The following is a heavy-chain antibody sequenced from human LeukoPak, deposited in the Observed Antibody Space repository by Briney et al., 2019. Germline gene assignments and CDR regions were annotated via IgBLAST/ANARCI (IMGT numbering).Heavy chain of an antibody. CDR2: IIPPYTIT. CDR1: GGNFNIYP. V-gene: IGHV1-69*15. Sequence: ASVKVSCKTSGGNFNIYPISWVRQAPGQGPQWMGIIIPPYTITIYSQEFQGRFTITADESTSTVYMELKSLRTDDTAVYYCAGDGNCGGSHCYSRHPFDSWGQGTLVTVSS. D-gene: IGHD2-15*01. J-gene: IGHJ4*02. CDR3: AGDGNCGGSHCYSRHPFDS.